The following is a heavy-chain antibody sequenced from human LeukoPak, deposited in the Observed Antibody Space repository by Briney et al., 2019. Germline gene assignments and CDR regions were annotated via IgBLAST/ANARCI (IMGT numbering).Heavy chain of an antibody. V-gene: IGHV4-31*03. CDR1: GGSISSGGYY. CDR2: VYYSGSA. D-gene: IGHD4-17*01. J-gene: IGHJ4*02. Sequence: SETLSLTCTVSGGSISSGGYYWSWIRKHPGKALEWIGYVYYSGSAYYNPSLKSRVTISVDTSKNQFSLKLSSVTAADTAVFYCARSHPYGDHRYWGQGTLVTVSS. CDR3: ARSHPYGDHRY.